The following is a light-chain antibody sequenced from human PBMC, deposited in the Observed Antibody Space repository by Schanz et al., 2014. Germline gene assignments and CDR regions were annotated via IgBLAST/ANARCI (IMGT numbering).Light chain of an antibody. CDR2: GAS. J-gene: IGKJ2*01. CDR1: QSVSSY. Sequence: EIVLTQSPATLSLSPGERATLSCRASQSVSSYLAWYQQKPGQAPRLLIYGASSRATGIPDRFSGSGSGTDFTLTIIRLEPEDFAVYYCQQYGSSPRTFGQGTKLEIK. V-gene: IGKV3-20*01. CDR3: QQYGSSPRT.